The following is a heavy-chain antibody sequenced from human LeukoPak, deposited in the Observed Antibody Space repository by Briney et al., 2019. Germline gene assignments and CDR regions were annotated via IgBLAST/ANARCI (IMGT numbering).Heavy chain of an antibody. J-gene: IGHJ4*02. D-gene: IGHD6-19*01. CDR1: GFSFSSYP. V-gene: IGHV3-64*01. Sequence: GGSLRLSCAASGFSFSSYPMHWVRQAPGKGLEYVSVIGSNGDGIYYANSVKGRFTISRDNSKNTLYLQMVSLRAEDMAVYYCAKTVSYASGWYLDYWGQGTLVTVSS. CDR3: AKTVSYASGWYLDY. CDR2: IGSNGDGI.